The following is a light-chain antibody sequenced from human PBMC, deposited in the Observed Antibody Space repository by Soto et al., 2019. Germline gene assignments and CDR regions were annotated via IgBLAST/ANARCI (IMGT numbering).Light chain of an antibody. CDR1: QSVGKY. J-gene: IGKJ1*01. CDR2: DAS. V-gene: IGKV3-11*01. CDR3: QQRGNRPPWT. Sequence: EIVMTQSPATLSLSPGERATLPCRASQSVGKYLVWYQQKPGQAPTLLIYDASNRATGIPARFSGSGSGTDFTLTISSLEPEDFAVYYCQQRGNRPPWTFGQGTKVDIK.